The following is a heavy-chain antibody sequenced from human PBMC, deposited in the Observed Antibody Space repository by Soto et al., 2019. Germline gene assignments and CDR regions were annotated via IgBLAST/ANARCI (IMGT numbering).Heavy chain of an antibody. CDR1: GFTFSTYA. CDR3: AKPDV. J-gene: IGHJ4*02. Sequence: GGSLRLSCAASGFTFSTYAMSWVRQAPGKGLEWVSTIIGSGSSTYYADSVRGRFTISRDNSRNTLYLQINSLRTEDTAVYYCAKPDVWGQGTLVTVSS. V-gene: IGHV3-23*01. CDR2: IIGSGSST.